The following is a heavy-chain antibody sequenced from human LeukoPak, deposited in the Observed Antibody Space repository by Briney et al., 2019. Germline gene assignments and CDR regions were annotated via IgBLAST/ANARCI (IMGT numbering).Heavy chain of an antibody. J-gene: IGHJ4*02. CDR1: GFTFSSYA. CDR3: AKDASDTGYYFDY. CDR2: IIGSGVTT. Sequence: GGSLRLSCAGSGFTFSSYAMSWARQAPGKGLEWVSTIIGSGVTTYHADSVKGRFTISRDNSKNTLYLQVNSLRAEDTAVYYCAKDASDTGYYFDYWGQGTLVTVSS. D-gene: IGHD1-14*01. V-gene: IGHV3-23*01.